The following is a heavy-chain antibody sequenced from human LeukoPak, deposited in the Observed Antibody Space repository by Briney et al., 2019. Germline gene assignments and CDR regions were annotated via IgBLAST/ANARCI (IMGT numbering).Heavy chain of an antibody. V-gene: IGHV1-2*06. CDR1: GYTFTGYY. J-gene: IGHJ5*02. D-gene: IGHD4-17*01. CDR3: ARGSMTTVTIDNWFDP. CDR2: INPNSGGT. Sequence: ASVKVSCKASGYTFTGYYMHWVRQAPGQGLEWMGRINPNSGGTNYAQKVQGRVTMTRDTSISTAYMELSRLRSDDTAVYYCARGSMTTVTIDNWFDPWGQGTLVTVSS.